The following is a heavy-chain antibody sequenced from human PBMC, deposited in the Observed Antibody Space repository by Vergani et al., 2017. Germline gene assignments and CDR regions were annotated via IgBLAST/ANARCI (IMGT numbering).Heavy chain of an antibody. CDR1: GFSFSGNA. J-gene: IGHJ2*01. V-gene: IGHV3-9*01. D-gene: IGHD6-13*01. CDR3: VKDIAASGNYWYFDL. CDR2: INWNSDSI. Sequence: EVQLLESGGGLVQPGGSLRLSCAASGFSFSGNAMSWVRQAPGKGLEWVSGINWNSDSIAYADSVKGRFTISRDNAKNSLYLQMNSLRAEDTALYYCVKDIAASGNYWYFDLWGRGTLVTVSS.